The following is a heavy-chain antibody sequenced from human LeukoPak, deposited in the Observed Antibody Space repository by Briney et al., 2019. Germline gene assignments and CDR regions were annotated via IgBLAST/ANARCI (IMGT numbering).Heavy chain of an antibody. CDR3: ARGGRGAFDI. Sequence: SETLSLTCTVSGGSIGRYYWSWIRQSPGKGLEWIGHIYYNGVTNSNPSLKSRVTISVNTSKNQFSLRLSSVTAADTAVYYCARGGRGAFDIWGQGTMVTVSS. CDR2: IYYNGVT. V-gene: IGHV4-59*01. J-gene: IGHJ3*02. CDR1: GGSIGRYY.